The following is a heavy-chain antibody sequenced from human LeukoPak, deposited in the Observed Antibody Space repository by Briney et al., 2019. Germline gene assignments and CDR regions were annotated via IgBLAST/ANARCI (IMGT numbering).Heavy chain of an antibody. V-gene: IGHV3-48*04. D-gene: IGHD3-9*01. CDR1: VYTFSSYS. J-gene: IGHJ4*02. CDR3: ARDRGYDFLTGYLYYFDY. CDR2: ISRSGNTI. Sequence: GGSLRLSCAASVYTFSSYSMNCVRPAPGEGLECGSHISRSGNTIYYAESVKGRFTISRDNAKDSLYLQMNSLRAEDTAVYYCARDRGYDFLTGYLYYFDYWGQGTLVTVSS.